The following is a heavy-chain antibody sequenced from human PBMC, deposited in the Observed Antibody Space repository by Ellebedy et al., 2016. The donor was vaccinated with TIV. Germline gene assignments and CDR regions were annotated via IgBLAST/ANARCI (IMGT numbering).Heavy chain of an antibody. CDR1: GFTFSSYG. CDR2: IWYDGSNK. D-gene: IGHD6-19*01. V-gene: IGHV3-33*01. Sequence: GESLKISCAASGFTFSSYGMHWVRQAPGKGLEWVAVIWYDGSNKYYADSAKGRFTISRDNSKNTLYLQMNSLRAEDTAVYYCARGIAVAGTDYWGQGTLVTVSS. CDR3: ARGIAVAGTDY. J-gene: IGHJ4*02.